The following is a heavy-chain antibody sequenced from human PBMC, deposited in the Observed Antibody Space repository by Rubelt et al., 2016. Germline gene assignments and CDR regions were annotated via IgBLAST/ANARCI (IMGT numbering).Heavy chain of an antibody. V-gene: IGHV3-69-1*01. CDR1: GFTFSDHY. CDR3: ARDYDSSGYYYVVGY. J-gene: IGHJ4*02. CDR2: VSSTTDI. D-gene: IGHD3-22*01. Sequence: GGGLVQPGESLRLSCVASGFTFSDHYMDWVRQAPGKGLVWVSYVSSTTDIHYADSVKGRFIISRDNAQNSLFLQMHGLEVEDTAVYYCARDYDSSGYYYVVGYWGQGTLVTVSS.